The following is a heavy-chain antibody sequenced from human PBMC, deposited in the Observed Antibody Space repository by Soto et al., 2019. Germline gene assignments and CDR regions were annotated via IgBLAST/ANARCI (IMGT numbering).Heavy chain of an antibody. CDR1: GGTFSSYA. V-gene: IGHV1-69*01. Sequence: QVQLVQSGAEVKKPGSSVKVSCKASGGTFSSYAISWVRQAPGQGLEWMGGIIPIFGTANYAQKFQGRVTITADESTSTAYMGLSSLRSEDTAVYYCARGYYDFWSCPEFGVLVSEYYGMDVWGQGTTVTVSS. CDR3: ARGYYDFWSCPEFGVLVSEYYGMDV. J-gene: IGHJ6*02. D-gene: IGHD3-3*01. CDR2: IIPIFGTA.